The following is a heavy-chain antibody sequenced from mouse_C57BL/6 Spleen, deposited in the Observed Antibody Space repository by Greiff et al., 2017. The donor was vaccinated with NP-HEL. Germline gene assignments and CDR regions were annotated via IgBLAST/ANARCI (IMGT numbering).Heavy chain of an antibody. J-gene: IGHJ2*01. V-gene: IGHV1-69*01. CDR2: IDPSDSYT. CDR3: ARKGSGGLLFDY. D-gene: IGHD1-1*01. Sequence: VQLQQPGAELVMPGASVKLSCKASGYTFTSYWMHWVKQRPGQGLEWIGEIDPSDSYTNYNQKFKGKSTLTVDKSSSTAYMQLSSLTSEDSAVYYCARKGSGGLLFDYWGQGTTLTVSS. CDR1: GYTFTSYW.